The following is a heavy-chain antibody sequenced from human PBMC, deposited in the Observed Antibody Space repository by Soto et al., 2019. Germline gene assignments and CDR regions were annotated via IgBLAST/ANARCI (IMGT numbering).Heavy chain of an antibody. Sequence: QVQLVQSGAEVKKPGSSVKVSCKASGGSFSSYIFTWVRQAPGQGLEWMGRIIPVLGVEYYAQKFQGRVTITADKSTNTAYMELSSLRSEDTAVYYCAKSPNPGSATASCYGMDVWGLGTTVTVSS. D-gene: IGHD2-21*02. CDR2: IIPVLGVE. CDR3: AKSPNPGSATASCYGMDV. J-gene: IGHJ6*02. V-gene: IGHV1-69*02. CDR1: GGSFSSYI.